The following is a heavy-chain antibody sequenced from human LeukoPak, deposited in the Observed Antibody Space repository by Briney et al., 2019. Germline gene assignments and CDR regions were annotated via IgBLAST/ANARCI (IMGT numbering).Heavy chain of an antibody. CDR3: ARHYDILTGRYFDY. Sequence: WASVKVSCKASGYTFTSYGISWVRQAPGQGLEWMGGIIPIFGTANYAQKFQGRVTITADESTSTAYMELSSLRSEDTAVYYCARHYDILTGRYFDYWGQGTLVTVSS. CDR1: GYTFTSYG. J-gene: IGHJ4*02. V-gene: IGHV1-69*13. D-gene: IGHD3-9*01. CDR2: IIPIFGTA.